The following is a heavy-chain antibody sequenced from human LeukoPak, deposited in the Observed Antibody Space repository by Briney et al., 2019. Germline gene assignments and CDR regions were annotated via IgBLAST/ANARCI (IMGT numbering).Heavy chain of an antibody. Sequence: GGSLRLSCAASGFTFSSYWMSWVRQAPGKGLEWVANIKQDGSEKYYVDSVKGRFTISRDNAKNSLYLQMNSLRAEDTAVYYCARDRYYCSGGSCYVGDWRRQEYNWFDPWGQGTLVTVSS. J-gene: IGHJ5*02. D-gene: IGHD2-15*01. CDR1: GFTFSSYW. V-gene: IGHV3-7*01. CDR3: ARDRYYCSGGSCYVGDWRRQEYNWFDP. CDR2: IKQDGSEK.